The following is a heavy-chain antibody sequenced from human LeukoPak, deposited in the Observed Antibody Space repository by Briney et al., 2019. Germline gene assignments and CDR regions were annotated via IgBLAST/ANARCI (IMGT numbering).Heavy chain of an antibody. CDR1: GFTFSTYT. V-gene: IGHV3-48*01. CDR2: ITSSSNTI. D-gene: IGHD6-19*01. J-gene: IGHJ5*02. Sequence: GGSLRLSCAASGFTFSTYTMNWVRQAPGKGLEWVSYITSSSNTIYYADSVKGRFTISRDNAKNSLYLQMNSLRAEDTAVSYCERDNRAVGGLFDPWGQGTLVTVSS. CDR3: ERDNRAVGGLFDP.